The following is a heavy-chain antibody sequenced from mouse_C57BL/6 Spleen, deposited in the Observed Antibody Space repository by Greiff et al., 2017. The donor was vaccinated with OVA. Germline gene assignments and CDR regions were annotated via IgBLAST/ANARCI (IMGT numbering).Heavy chain of an antibody. V-gene: IGHV3-6*01. Sequence: ESGPGLVKPSQSLSLTCSVTGYSITSGYYWNWIRQFPGNKLEWMGYISYDGSNNYNPSLKNRIAITRDTSKNQFFLKLNSVTTEDTATYYCARNYGSRVFAYWGQGTLVTVSA. CDR1: GYSITSGYY. CDR3: ARNYGSRVFAY. CDR2: ISYDGSN. D-gene: IGHD1-1*01. J-gene: IGHJ3*01.